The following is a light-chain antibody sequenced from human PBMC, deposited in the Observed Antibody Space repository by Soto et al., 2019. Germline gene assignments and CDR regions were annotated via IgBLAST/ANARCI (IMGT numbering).Light chain of an antibody. J-gene: IGLJ2*01. V-gene: IGLV2-14*01. CDR3: VSYTSSSTLV. CDR1: SSDVGGYNY. CDR2: EVS. Sequence: QSVLTQPASVSGSPGQSITISCTGTSSDVGGYNYVSWYQQHPGKVPKLMIYEVSNRPSGASTRFSGSKSGNTASLTISGLLAEDEADYYCVSYTSSSTLVFGGGTKLTVL.